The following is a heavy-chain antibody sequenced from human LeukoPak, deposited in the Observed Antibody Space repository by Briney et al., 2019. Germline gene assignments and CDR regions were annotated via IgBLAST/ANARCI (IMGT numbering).Heavy chain of an antibody. CDR3: TTGSSYGDYGVEGQ. CDR1: GFTFSNAW. D-gene: IGHD4-17*01. Sequence: GGSLRLSCAASGFTFSNAWMSWVRQAPGKGLEWVGRIKSKTDGGTTNYAAPVKGRFTISRDDSKNTLYLQMNSLKTEDTAVYYCTTGSSYGDYGVEGQWGQGTLVTVSS. J-gene: IGHJ4*02. V-gene: IGHV3-15*01. CDR2: IKSKTDGGTT.